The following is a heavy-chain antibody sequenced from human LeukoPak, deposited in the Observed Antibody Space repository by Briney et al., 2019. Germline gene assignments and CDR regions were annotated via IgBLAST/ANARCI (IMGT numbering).Heavy chain of an antibody. J-gene: IGHJ4*02. CDR3: ARTDYYDSSGYRPGGLDY. Sequence: ASVKVSCKASGYTFTGYYMHWVRQAPGQGLEWMGWINPNSGGTNYAQKFQGRVTMTRDASISTAYMELSRLRSDDTAVYYCARTDYYDSSGYRPGGLDYWGQGTLVTVSS. CDR2: INPNSGGT. D-gene: IGHD3-22*01. V-gene: IGHV1-2*02. CDR1: GYTFTGYY.